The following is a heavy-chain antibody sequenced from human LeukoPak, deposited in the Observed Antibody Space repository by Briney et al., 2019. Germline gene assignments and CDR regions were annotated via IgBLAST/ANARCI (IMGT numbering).Heavy chain of an antibody. CDR1: GGSISSGGYS. V-gene: IGHV4-30-4*07. Sequence: SETLSLTCAVSGGSISSGGYSWSWIRQPPGKGLEWIGYIYYSGSTYYNPSLKSRVTISVDTSKNQFSLKLSSVTAADTAVYYCARESDSRGYWGQGTLVTVSS. D-gene: IGHD3-22*01. CDR3: ARESDSRGY. CDR2: IYYSGST. J-gene: IGHJ4*02.